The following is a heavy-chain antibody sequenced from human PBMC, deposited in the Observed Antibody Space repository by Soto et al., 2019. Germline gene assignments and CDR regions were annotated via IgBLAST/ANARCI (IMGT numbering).Heavy chain of an antibody. CDR2: IIPILGIA. CDR3: ARSQQLVQSWFDP. V-gene: IGHV1-69*02. J-gene: IGHJ5*02. Sequence: ASVKVSCKASGGTFSSYTISWVRQAPGQGLEWMGRIIPILGIANYAQKFQGRVTITADKSTSTAYMELSSLRSEDTAVYYCARSQQLVQSWFDPWGQGTLVTVSS. CDR1: GGTFSSYT. D-gene: IGHD6-13*01.